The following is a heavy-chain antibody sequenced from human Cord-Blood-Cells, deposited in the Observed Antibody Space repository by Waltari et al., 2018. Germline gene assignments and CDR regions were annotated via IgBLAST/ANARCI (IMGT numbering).Heavy chain of an antibody. CDR2: INHSGST. V-gene: IGHV4-34*01. Sequence: QVQLQQWGAGLLKPSETLSLTCAVYGGSFSGYYWSWIRQPPGKGLEWIGEINHSGSTNDNPSLKSRVTISVDTSKNQFSLKLSSVTAADTAVYYCARGRGYCSSTSCYFAFDIWGQGTMVTVSS. CDR3: ARGRGYCSSTSCYFAFDI. D-gene: IGHD2-2*01. CDR1: GGSFSGYY. J-gene: IGHJ3*02.